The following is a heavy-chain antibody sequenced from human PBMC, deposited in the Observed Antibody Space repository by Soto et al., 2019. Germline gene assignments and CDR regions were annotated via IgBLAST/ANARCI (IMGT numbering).Heavy chain of an antibody. V-gene: IGHV4-34*01. J-gene: IGHJ4*02. CDR3: ARSPPKGRVWGSYRSKKKYYFDY. CDR1: GGSFSGYY. Sequence: PSETLSLTCAVYGGSFSGYYWSWIRQPPGKGLEWIGEINHSGSTNYNPSLKSRVTISVDTSKNQFSLKLSSVTAADTAVYYCARSPPKGRVWGSYRSKKKYYFDYWGQGTLVTVSS. CDR2: INHSGST. D-gene: IGHD3-16*02.